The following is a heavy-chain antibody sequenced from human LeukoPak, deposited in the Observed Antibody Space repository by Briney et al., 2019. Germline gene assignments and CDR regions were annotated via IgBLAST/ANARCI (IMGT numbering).Heavy chain of an antibody. CDR3: ARVIVGTTTDFFDY. J-gene: IGHJ4*02. Sequence: GGSLRLSCVAPGFTPSNTYMSWVPQAPGKGPGWVSIIYSGGSTYYADSVKGRFTIPRDSSKNTLYLQMNSLTAEDTAVYYCARVIVGTTTDFFDYWGQGTLVTVSS. D-gene: IGHD1-26*01. V-gene: IGHV3-53*01. CDR1: GFTPSNTY. CDR2: IYSGGST.